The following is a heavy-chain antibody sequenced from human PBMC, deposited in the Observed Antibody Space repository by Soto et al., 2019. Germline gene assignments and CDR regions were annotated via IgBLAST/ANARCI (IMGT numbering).Heavy chain of an antibody. CDR2: IKQDGSEK. J-gene: IGHJ4*02. CDR1: GFTFSSYC. D-gene: IGHD3-3*01. CDR3: ARDWNYDFWSGQIDY. V-gene: IGHV3-7*05. Sequence: GGSLRLSCAASGFTFSSYCMSWVRQAPGKGLEWVANIKQDGSEKYYVDSVKGRFTISRDNAKNSLYLQMNSLRAEDTAVYYCARDWNYDFWSGQIDYWGQGTLVTVSS.